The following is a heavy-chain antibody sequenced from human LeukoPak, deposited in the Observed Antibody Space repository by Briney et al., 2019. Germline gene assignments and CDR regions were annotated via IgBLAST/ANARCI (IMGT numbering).Heavy chain of an antibody. J-gene: IGHJ6*02. CDR1: GFTFSSYG. D-gene: IGHD2-15*01. CDR2: IWYDGSNK. V-gene: IGHV3-33*01. CDR3: ATDIVVVVAATPLVRYYYGMDV. Sequence: GGSLRLSCAASGFTFSSYGMHWVRQAPGKGLEWVAVIWYDGSNKYYADSVKGRFTISRDNSKNTLYLQMNSLRAEDTAVYYCATDIVVVVAATPLVRYYYGMDVWGQGTTVTVSS.